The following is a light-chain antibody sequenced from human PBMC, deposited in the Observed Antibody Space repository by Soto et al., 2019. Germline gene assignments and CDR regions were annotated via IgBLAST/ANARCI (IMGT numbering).Light chain of an antibody. V-gene: IGKV1-27*01. CDR1: QGISKY. Sequence: DIQMTQSPSSLSASVGDRVTITCRASQGISKYLAWYQQKPGKVPKLLIFAASTLQSGVSSRFSGSGSGTDFTLTISNLQSEDVATYYCQKYNSAPQTFGQGTKVEIK. CDR3: QKYNSAPQT. CDR2: AAS. J-gene: IGKJ1*01.